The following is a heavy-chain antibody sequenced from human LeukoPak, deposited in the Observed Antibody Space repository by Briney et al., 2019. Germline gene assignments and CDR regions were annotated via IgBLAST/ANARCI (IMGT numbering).Heavy chain of an antibody. CDR1: GFIFSSHG. J-gene: IGHJ4*02. CDR2: ISGSGGST. Sequence: GGSLRLSCAASGFIFSSHGMNWVRQAPGKGLEWVSAISGSGGSTYYADSVKGRFTISRDNSKNTLYLQMNSLRAEDTAVYYCAKVKARYDSTDFDYWGQGTLVTVSS. D-gene: IGHD3-22*01. V-gene: IGHV3-23*01. CDR3: AKVKARYDSTDFDY.